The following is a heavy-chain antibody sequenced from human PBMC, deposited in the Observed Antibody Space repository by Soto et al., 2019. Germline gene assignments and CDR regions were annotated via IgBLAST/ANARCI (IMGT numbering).Heavy chain of an antibody. CDR3: AKDRRAGGNSAFYFDF. V-gene: IGHV3-23*01. D-gene: IGHD3-16*01. Sequence: GSLSLSCAASGFKFSNYAMSWVLQAPGKGLEWVSLISATGGGTYYADSVKGRFTISRDNSHNTLYLQVHSLTAEDTAVYYCAKDRRAGGNSAFYFDFWGQGAQVTVSS. CDR2: ISATGGGT. J-gene: IGHJ4*02. CDR1: GFKFSNYA.